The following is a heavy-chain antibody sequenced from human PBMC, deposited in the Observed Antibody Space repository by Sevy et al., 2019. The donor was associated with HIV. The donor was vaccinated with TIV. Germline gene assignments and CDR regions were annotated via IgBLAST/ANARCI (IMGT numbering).Heavy chain of an antibody. D-gene: IGHD3-3*01. J-gene: IGHJ6*02. CDR1: GFTLSSYG. CDR3: ARDRLGITISAEWGGGMDV. CDR2: IRYDGSDK. Sequence: GGSLRLSCVASGFTLSSYGMHWVRQAPGKGLEWVAVIRYDGSDKYYADSVKGRFTISRDNSKNTLYLQMKSLRADGTAVYYCARDRLGITISAEWGGGMDVWGQGTTVTVSS. V-gene: IGHV3-33*01.